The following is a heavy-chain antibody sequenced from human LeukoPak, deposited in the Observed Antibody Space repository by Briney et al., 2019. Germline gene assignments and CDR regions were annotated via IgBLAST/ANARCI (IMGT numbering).Heavy chain of an antibody. V-gene: IGHV3-30*02. D-gene: IGHD5-18*01. CDR1: GFTFSSYE. CDR3: AKDLGYSDDY. J-gene: IGHJ4*02. CDR2: IRSDGSNK. Sequence: GGSLRLSCAASGFTFSSYEMNWVRQAPGKGLEWVAFIRSDGSNKYYADSVKGRFTISRDNSRNTLSLQMNSLRAEDTAVYYCAKDLGYSDDYWGQGTLVTVSS.